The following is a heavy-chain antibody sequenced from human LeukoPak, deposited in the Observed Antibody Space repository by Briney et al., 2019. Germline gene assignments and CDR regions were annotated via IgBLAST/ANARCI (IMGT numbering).Heavy chain of an antibody. V-gene: IGHV1-46*01. D-gene: IGHD4-17*01. CDR3: ARGLSDGDYGLYFDY. Sequence: ASVKVSCKASGYTFTSYYMHWVRQAPGQGLEWMGIINPSGGSTSYAQKFQGRVTMTRDTSTSTVYTELSSLRSEDTAVYYCARGLSDGDYGLYFDYWGQGTLVTVSS. CDR1: GYTFTSYY. CDR2: INPSGGST. J-gene: IGHJ4*02.